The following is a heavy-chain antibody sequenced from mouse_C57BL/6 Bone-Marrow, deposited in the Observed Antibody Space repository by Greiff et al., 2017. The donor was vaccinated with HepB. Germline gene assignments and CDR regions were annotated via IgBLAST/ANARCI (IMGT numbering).Heavy chain of an antibody. D-gene: IGHD2-3*01. V-gene: IGHV1-52*01. Sequence: QVQLKQPGAELVRPGSSVKLSCKASGYTFTSYWMHWVKQRPIQGLEWIGNIDPSDSETHYNQKFKDKATLTVDKSSSTAYMQLSSLTSEDSAVYYCARQDKHYDGYYDYAMDYWGQGTSVTVSS. CDR1: GYTFTSYW. J-gene: IGHJ4*01. CDR2: IDPSDSET. CDR3: ARQDKHYDGYYDYAMDY.